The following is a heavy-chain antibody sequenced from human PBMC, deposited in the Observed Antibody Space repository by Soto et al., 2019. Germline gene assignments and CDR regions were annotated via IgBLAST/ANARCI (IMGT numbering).Heavy chain of an antibody. J-gene: IGHJ4*02. CDR1: GVSISSGGYY. D-gene: IGHD2-21*02. CDR2: IYYSGST. CDR3: AKGVVVVTPFDY. Sequence: SETLSLTCTVSGVSISSGGYYWGWIRQHPGEGLEWIGYIYYSGSTNYNPSLKSRVTISVDTSKNQFSLKLSSVTAADTAVYYCAKGVVVVTPFDYWGQGALVTVSS. V-gene: IGHV4-31*03.